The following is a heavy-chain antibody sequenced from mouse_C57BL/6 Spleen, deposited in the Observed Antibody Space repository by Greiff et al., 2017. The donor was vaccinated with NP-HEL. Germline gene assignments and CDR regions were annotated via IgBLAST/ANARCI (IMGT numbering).Heavy chain of an antibody. V-gene: IGHV1-81*01. CDR2: IYPRSGNT. CDR3: ARWGSHSLYAMDY. CDR1: GYTFTSYG. J-gene: IGHJ4*01. Sequence: VQLKESGAELARPGASVKLSCKASGYTFTSYGISWVKQRTGQGLEWIGEIYPRSGNTYYNEKFKGKATLTADKSSSTAYMELRSLTSEDSAVYFCARWGSHSLYAMDYWGQGTSVTVSS. D-gene: IGHD6-2*01.